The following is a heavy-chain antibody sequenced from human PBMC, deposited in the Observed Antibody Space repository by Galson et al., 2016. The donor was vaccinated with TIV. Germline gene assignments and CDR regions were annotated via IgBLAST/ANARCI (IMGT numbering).Heavy chain of an antibody. V-gene: IGHV1-69*02. CDR1: GGTFSSFT. D-gene: IGHD3-3*01. CDR2: IIPILGIA. CDR3: ASDHEGDSWSGSYRVGYYNFMDV. Sequence: SVKVSCKASGGTFSSFTISWVRQAPGQGLEWMGRIIPILGIANYAQKFQGRLSIIADKSTSTAYMEMSSLRSEETAVYYCASDHEGDSWSGSYRVGYYNFMDVWGKGTTVTVSS. J-gene: IGHJ6*03.